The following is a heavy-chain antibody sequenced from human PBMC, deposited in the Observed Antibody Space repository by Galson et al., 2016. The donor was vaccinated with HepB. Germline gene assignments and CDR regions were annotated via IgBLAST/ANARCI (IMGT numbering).Heavy chain of an antibody. D-gene: IGHD1/OR15-1a*01. CDR2: ISYKGTS. J-gene: IGHJ2*01. V-gene: IGHV4-30-4*07. CDR3: VGAMGTATSGPYWYFDL. Sequence: GKGPEWIGYISYKGTSFYNPSFKSRVTISLDTPRNQFSVKLASVTAADTALYYCVGAMGTATSGPYWYFDLWGRGTPVFVSS.